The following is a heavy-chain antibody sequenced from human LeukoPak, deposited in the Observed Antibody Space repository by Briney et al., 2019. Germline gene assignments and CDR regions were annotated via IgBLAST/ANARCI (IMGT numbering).Heavy chain of an antibody. Sequence: PSETLSLTCTVSGGSISTYYWSWIRQPPGKGLEWIGYIYNSGRTNYNPSLKSRVTISVDTSKNQFSLRLRSVTAADTAVYYCARTVGANWDLFDYWGQGTLVTVSS. CDR1: GGSISTYY. D-gene: IGHD7-27*01. CDR2: IYNSGRT. J-gene: IGHJ4*02. V-gene: IGHV4-59*01. CDR3: ARTVGANWDLFDY.